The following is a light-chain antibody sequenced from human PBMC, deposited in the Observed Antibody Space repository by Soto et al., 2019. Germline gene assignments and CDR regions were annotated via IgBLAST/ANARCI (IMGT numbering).Light chain of an antibody. V-gene: IGKV1-5*01. CDR1: QSISTW. CDR3: QQYNSYQWT. Sequence: DIQMTQSPSTLSASVGDRVTSTCRASQSISTWLAWYQQKPGKAPKVLIYEASKLESGVPSRFSGSGSGTEFTLTISTLQPDDVATYYCQQYNSYQWTFGQGTKVDI. J-gene: IGKJ1*01. CDR2: EAS.